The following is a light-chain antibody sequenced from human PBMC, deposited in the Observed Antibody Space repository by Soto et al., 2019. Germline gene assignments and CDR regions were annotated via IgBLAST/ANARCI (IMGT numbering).Light chain of an antibody. Sequence: DIVLTQSPATLSLSPGERATLSCRASQSVVGNLAWYQHKPGQAPRLLIYGASTGATGIPARFSGSGSGTEFTLTISSLQSGDFAVYYCQQYNSWPGTFGQGTKVDI. CDR2: GAS. J-gene: IGKJ1*01. CDR1: QSVVGN. CDR3: QQYNSWPGT. V-gene: IGKV3-15*01.